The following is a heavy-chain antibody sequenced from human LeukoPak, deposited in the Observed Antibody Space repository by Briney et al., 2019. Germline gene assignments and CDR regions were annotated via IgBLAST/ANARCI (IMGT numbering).Heavy chain of an antibody. CDR1: GYSFTSYF. J-gene: IGHJ4*02. CDR3: ASYSGYAQ. Sequence: ASVKVSCKASGYSFTSYFMHWVRQAPGQGLEWMGIINPSAGGIDYAQKFQGRITMTRDTSTSTVYMELRSLRSEDTAVYYCASYSGYAQWGQGTLVTVSS. D-gene: IGHD5-12*01. V-gene: IGHV1-46*01. CDR2: INPSAGGI.